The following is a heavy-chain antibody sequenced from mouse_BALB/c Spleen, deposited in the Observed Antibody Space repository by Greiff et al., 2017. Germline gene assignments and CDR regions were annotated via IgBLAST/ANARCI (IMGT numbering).Heavy chain of an antibody. CDR2: IWAGGST. D-gene: IGHD4-1*01. J-gene: IGHJ3*01. CDR1: GFSLTSYG. V-gene: IGHV2-9*02. Sequence: VKVEESGPGLVAPSQSLSITCTVSGFSLTSYGVHWVRQPPGKGLEWLGVIWAGGSTNYNSALMSRLSISKDNSKSQVFLKMNSLQTDDTAMYYCARGTGTWAWFAYWGQGTLVTVSA. CDR3: ARGTGTWAWFAY.